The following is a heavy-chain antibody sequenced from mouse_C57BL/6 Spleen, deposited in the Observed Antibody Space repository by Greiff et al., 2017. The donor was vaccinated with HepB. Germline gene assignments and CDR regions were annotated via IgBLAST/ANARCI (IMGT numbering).Heavy chain of an antibody. D-gene: IGHD1-1*01. CDR2: INPGSGGT. V-gene: IGHV1-54*01. J-gene: IGHJ3*01. CDR1: GYAFTNYL. CDR3: ARSLYYYGSSYSAY. Sequence: QVQLQESGAELVRPGTSVKVSCKASGYAFTNYLIEWVKQRPGQGLEWIGVINPGSGGTNYNEKFKGKATLTADKSSSTAYMQLSSLTSEDSAVYFGARSLYYYGSSYSAYWGQGTLVTVSA.